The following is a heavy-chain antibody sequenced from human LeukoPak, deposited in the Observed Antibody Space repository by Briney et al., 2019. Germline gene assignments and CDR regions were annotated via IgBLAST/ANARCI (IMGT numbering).Heavy chain of an antibody. CDR1: AFAFSNYE. J-gene: IGHJ4*02. CDR2: ISTVGSTI. Sequence: GGSLRLSCTTSAFAFSNYEMHWVRQAPGKGLEWVSYISTVGSTIYYSDSVKGRFTISRDNSKNTVYLQMNSLRAEDTAVYYCAKGGSYRSQPYFDYWGQGTPVTVSS. V-gene: IGHV3-48*03. D-gene: IGHD3-16*02. CDR3: AKGGSYRSQPYFDY.